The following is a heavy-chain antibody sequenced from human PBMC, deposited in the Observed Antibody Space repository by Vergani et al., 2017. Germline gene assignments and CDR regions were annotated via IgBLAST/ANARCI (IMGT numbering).Heavy chain of an antibody. CDR3: AKANPRNSGYDYLYHYHAMDV. CDR2: ISGSGGST. CDR1: GFTFNHYA. J-gene: IGHJ6*02. V-gene: IGHV3-23*01. D-gene: IGHD5-12*01. Sequence: EVQLLESGGDLVQPGGSLRLSCAASGFTFNHYAMNWVRQAPGKGLEWVSGISGSGGSTYYAGSVKGRFTISRASSKNTLYLQMNSLSAGDTAVYYCAKANPRNSGYDYLYHYHAMDVWGQGTTVTVSS.